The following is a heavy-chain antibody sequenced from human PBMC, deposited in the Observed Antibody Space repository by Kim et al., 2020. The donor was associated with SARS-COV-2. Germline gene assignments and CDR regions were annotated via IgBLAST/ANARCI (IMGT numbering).Heavy chain of an antibody. Sequence: SETLSLTCTVSGGSISSYYWSWIRQPPGKGLEWIGYIYYSGSTNYNPSLKSRVTISVDTSKNQFSLKLSSVTAADTAVYYCARQDYASPREVWYFDLWGRGTLVAVSS. D-gene: IGHD2-2*01. V-gene: IGHV4-59*01. CDR3: ARQDYASPREVWYFDL. J-gene: IGHJ2*01. CDR2: IYYSGST. CDR1: GGSISSYY.